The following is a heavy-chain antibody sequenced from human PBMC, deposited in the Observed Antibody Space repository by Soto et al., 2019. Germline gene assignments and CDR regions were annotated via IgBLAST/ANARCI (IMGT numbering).Heavy chain of an antibody. CDR2: LSGSGGFT. D-gene: IGHD3-22*01. CDR3: GKDRYYDSRIIDS. V-gene: IGHV3-23*01. CDR1: GFTFNTYA. J-gene: IGHJ4*02. Sequence: PGGSLRLSCAASGFTFNTYAMSWVRQAPGKGLEWVASLSGSGGFTEHADSVKGRFSISRDNSKNTLFLQMNGLRGDDTAVYYCGKDRYYDSRIIDSWGSGTLGTVAS.